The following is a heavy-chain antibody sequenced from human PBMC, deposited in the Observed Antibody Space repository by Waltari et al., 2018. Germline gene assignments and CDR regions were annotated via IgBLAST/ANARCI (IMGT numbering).Heavy chain of an antibody. Sequence: QMQLVQSWPEVKKPGTSVKVSCKASGFTFRSSAIQWVRQARGQGLEWIGWIVVGSCNPNYAQKFQERVTITRDMSTSTAYMELSSLGSDDTAVYYCAADSGGYSGYEFDLWGQGTLVTVSS. V-gene: IGHV1-58*02. CDR3: AADSGGYSGYEFDL. CDR2: IVVGSCNP. J-gene: IGHJ5*02. CDR1: GFTFRSSA. D-gene: IGHD5-12*01.